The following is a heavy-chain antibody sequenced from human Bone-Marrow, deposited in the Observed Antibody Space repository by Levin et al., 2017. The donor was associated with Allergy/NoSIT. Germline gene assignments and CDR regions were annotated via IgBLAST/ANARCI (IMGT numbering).Heavy chain of an antibody. Sequence: PGGSLRLSCTVSGGSISSSSYYWGWIRQPPGKGLEWIGSIYYSGSTYYNPSLKSRVTISVDTSKNQFSLKLSSVTAADTAVYYCASTRDYGDAGGDWGQGTLVTVSS. V-gene: IGHV4-39*01. D-gene: IGHD4-17*01. CDR1: GGSISSSSYY. CDR3: ASTRDYGDAGGD. CDR2: IYYSGST. J-gene: IGHJ4*02.